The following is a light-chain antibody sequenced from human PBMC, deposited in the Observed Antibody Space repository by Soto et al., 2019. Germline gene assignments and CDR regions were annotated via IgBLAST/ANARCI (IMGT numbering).Light chain of an antibody. CDR1: QSVNSK. CDR3: KQYKDWPPRT. J-gene: IGKJ1*01. CDR2: GAS. Sequence: EIVMTQSPATLSVSPGERATLSCRASQSVNSKLAWYQQKPGQAPRLLVYGASTRATGVPARFSGSGSGTDFNLSISGLQSEDSAVYYCKQYKDWPPRTVGQGTKVEIK. V-gene: IGKV3-15*01.